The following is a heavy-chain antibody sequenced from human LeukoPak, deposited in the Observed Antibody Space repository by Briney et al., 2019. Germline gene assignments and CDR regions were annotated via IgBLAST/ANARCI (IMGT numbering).Heavy chain of an antibody. V-gene: IGHV4-59*01. D-gene: IGHD6-13*01. CDR2: IYHSGST. J-gene: IGHJ5*02. CDR3: ARTSAAAGTNWFDP. CDR1: GDSISSYY. Sequence: SETLSLTCTVSGDSISSYYWSWIRQPPGGRLEWVGYIYHSGSTNYNPSLKSRVTISLDTSKNQFSLNLISVTAADTAVYYCARTSAAAGTNWFDPWGQGTLVTVSS.